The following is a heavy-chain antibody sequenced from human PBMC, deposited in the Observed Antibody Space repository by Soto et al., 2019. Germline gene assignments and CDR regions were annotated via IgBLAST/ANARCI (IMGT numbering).Heavy chain of an antibody. Sequence: GASVKVSCKASGGTFSSYAISWVRQAPGQGLEWMGGIIPIFGTANYAQKSQGRVTMTEDTSTDTAYMELSNLRSEDTAVYYCATFWSGYPYFDYWGQGTLVTVSS. J-gene: IGHJ4*02. V-gene: IGHV1-69*06. CDR2: IIPIFGTA. CDR3: ATFWSGYPYFDY. D-gene: IGHD3-3*01. CDR1: GGTFSSYA.